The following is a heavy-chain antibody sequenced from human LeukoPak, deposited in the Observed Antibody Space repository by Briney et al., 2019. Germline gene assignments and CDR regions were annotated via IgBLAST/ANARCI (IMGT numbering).Heavy chain of an antibody. CDR1: GFTFSSYW. D-gene: IGHD5-24*01. Sequence: GGSLRLSCAVSGFTFSSYWMNWVRQAPGKGLEWVASIKQDGGEKSYVDSVKGRFTISRDNAENSLYLQMSSLRAEDTAVYYCARDRDDYTIWGQGTLVTVSS. V-gene: IGHV3-7*03. J-gene: IGHJ4*02. CDR2: IKQDGGEK. CDR3: ARDRDDYTI.